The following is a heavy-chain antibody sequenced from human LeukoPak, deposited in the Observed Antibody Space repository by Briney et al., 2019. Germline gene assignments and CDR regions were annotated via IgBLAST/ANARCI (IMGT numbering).Heavy chain of an antibody. Sequence: GGSLRLSCVASGFTFNTYNMNWVRQAPGKGLEWVSFITSSSSYIYYADSVKGRFTISRDNAKGSLYLQMNSLRDEDTAVYYCARDPYSGNYGDYYYYYMDVWGKGTTVTISS. V-gene: IGHV3-21*01. CDR1: GFTFNTYN. J-gene: IGHJ6*03. CDR2: ITSSSSYI. D-gene: IGHD1-26*01. CDR3: ARDPYSGNYGDYYYYYMDV.